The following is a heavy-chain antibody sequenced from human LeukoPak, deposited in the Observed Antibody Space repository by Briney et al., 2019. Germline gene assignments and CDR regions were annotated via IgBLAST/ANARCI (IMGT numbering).Heavy chain of an antibody. V-gene: IGHV1-18*01. CDR2: ISAYNGNT. Sequence: ASVKVSCKASGYTFTSYGISWVRQAPGQGLEWMGWISAYNGNTNYAQKLQGRVTMTTDTSTSTAYMELRSLRSDDTAVYYCARGKGRVAYSSSSDFDYWGQGTLVTVSS. CDR3: ARGKGRVAYSSSSDFDY. J-gene: IGHJ4*02. D-gene: IGHD6-6*01. CDR1: GYTFTSYG.